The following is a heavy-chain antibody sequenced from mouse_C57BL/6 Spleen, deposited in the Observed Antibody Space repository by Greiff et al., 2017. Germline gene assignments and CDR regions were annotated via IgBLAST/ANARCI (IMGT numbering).Heavy chain of an antibody. D-gene: IGHD2-4*01. CDR1: GFSLTSYG. CDR2: IWSDGST. Sequence: VQLVESGPGLVAPSQSLSITCTVSGFSLTSYGVHWVRQPPGKGLEWLVVIWSDGSTTYNSALKSRLSISKDNSKSQVFLKMNSLQTDDTAMYYCARHGDYDEFTWFAYWGQGTLVTVSA. J-gene: IGHJ3*01. CDR3: ARHGDYDEFTWFAY. V-gene: IGHV2-6-1*01.